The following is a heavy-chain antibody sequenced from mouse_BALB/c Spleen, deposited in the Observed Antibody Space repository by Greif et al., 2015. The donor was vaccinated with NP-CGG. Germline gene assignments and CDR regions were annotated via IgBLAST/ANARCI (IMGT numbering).Heavy chain of an antibody. CDR1: GFAFSSYD. Sequence: EVQRVESGGGLVKPGGSLKLSCAASGFAFSSYDMSWVRQTPEKRLEWVAYISSGGGSTYYPDTVKGRFTISRDNAKNTLYLQMSSLKSEDTAMYYCASHTYYGNWFDYWGQGTTLTVSS. CDR3: ASHTYYGNWFDY. CDR2: ISSGGGST. D-gene: IGHD2-10*01. V-gene: IGHV5-12-1*01. J-gene: IGHJ2*01.